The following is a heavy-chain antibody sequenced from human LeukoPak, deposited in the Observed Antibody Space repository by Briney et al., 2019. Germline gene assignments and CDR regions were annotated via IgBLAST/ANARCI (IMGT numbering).Heavy chain of an antibody. V-gene: IGHV4-38-2*02. Sequence: SETLSLTCTVSGYSITSGYNWGWIRQPPGKGLEWIGSIYRGGSTFYNPSLKSRVTISVDTSKNQFSLKLTSVTAADTAVYYCARDAPYIVGAHDAFNIWGQGTMVIVSS. CDR2: IYRGGST. D-gene: IGHD1-26*01. CDR1: GYSITSGYN. CDR3: ARDAPYIVGAHDAFNI. J-gene: IGHJ3*02.